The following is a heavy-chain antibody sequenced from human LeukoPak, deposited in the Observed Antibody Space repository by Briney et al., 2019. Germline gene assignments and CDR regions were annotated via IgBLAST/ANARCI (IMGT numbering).Heavy chain of an antibody. CDR2: IYSGGST. D-gene: IGHD5-18*01. CDR1: GFTVSSNY. V-gene: IGHV3-53*01. J-gene: IGHJ4*02. CDR3: ARAWIELWSHDY. Sequence: GGSLRLSCAASGFTVSSNYMSWVRQAPGKGLEWVSVIYSGGSTYYADSVKGRFTISRDNSKNTLYLQMNSLRAEDTAMYYCARAWIELWSHDYWGQGTLVTVSS.